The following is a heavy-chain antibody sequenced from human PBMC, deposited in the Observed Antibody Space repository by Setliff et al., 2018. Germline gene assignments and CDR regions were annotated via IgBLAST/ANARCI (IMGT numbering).Heavy chain of an antibody. Sequence: PGGSLRLSCAGSGFTFNTYWMTWVRQAPGKGLEWVASITHDGSKTYILDSVKGRFTISRDNAKNSLYLQMNSLRAEDTAVYYCAAGDYYDSSGYSDYWGQGTLVTVSS. J-gene: IGHJ4*02. CDR3: AAGDYYDSSGYSDY. CDR1: GFTFNTYW. CDR2: ITHDGSKT. D-gene: IGHD3-22*01. V-gene: IGHV3-7*01.